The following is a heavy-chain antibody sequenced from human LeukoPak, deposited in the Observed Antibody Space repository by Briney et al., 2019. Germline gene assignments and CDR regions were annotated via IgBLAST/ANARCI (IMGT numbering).Heavy chain of an antibody. V-gene: IGHV4-39*01. CDR3: ATYGSGSYYSGAFDI. CDR2: IYYSGST. Sequence: SETLSLTCTVSGGSISSSSYYWGWIRQPPGKGLEWIGSIYYSGSTYYNPSLKSRVTISVDTSKNQFSLKLSSVTAADTAVYYCATYGSGSYYSGAFDIWGQGTMVTVSS. CDR1: GGSISSSSYY. D-gene: IGHD3-10*01. J-gene: IGHJ3*02.